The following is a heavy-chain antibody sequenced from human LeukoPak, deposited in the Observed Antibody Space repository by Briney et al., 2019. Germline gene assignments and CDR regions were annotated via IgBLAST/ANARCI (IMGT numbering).Heavy chain of an antibody. J-gene: IGHJ6*02. CDR1: GYTFTGYY. CDR2: INPNSGGT. D-gene: IGHD6-19*01. CDR3: ARGQPGIAVAGTVNYYYYGMDV. V-gene: IGHV1-2*02. Sequence: ASVKVSCKASGYTFTGYYMHRVRQAPGQGLEWMGWINPNSGGTNYAQKFQGRVTMTRDTSISTAYMELSRLRSDDTAVYYCARGQPGIAVAGTVNYYYYGMDVWGQGTTVTVSS.